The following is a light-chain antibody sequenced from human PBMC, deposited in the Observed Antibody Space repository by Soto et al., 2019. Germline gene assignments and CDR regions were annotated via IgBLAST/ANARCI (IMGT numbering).Light chain of an antibody. J-gene: IGLJ1*01. CDR2: EGS. CDR1: SSDVGSYNL. CDR3: SSYAGTDTYV. V-gene: IGLV2-23*01. Sequence: QSALTQPASVSGSPGQSITISCTGTSSDVGSYNLVSWYRQYPGKAPKLMIYEGSKRPSGVSDRFSGSKSGNTTSLTISGLQAEDEADYYCSSYAGTDTYVFGSGIK.